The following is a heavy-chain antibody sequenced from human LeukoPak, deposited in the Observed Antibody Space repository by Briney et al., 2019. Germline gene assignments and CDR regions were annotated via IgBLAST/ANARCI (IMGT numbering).Heavy chain of an antibody. CDR2: INHSGST. V-gene: IGHV4-34*01. CDR1: GGSFSGYY. Sequence: SETLSLTCAVYGGSFSGYYWSWIRQPPGKGLEWIGEINHSGSTNYNPSLKSRVTISVDTSKNQFSLKLSSVTAADTAVYYCAGFKISRYFDLWGRGTLVTVSS. CDR3: AGFKISRYFDL. J-gene: IGHJ2*01.